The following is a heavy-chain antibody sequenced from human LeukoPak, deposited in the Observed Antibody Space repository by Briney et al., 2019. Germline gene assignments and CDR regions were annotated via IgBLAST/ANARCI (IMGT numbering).Heavy chain of an antibody. CDR3: ASWGEGALDN. CDR1: GFKFRAFT. CDR2: FSRNGVTT. V-gene: IGHV3-43*01. D-gene: IGHD1-26*01. Sequence: GGSLRLPCVGSGFKFRAFTMHWVRQAPGRGLEWVSLFSRNGVTTFYADSVRGRFTISRDNAKKSLYLQMNSLRVEDTGVYYCASWGEGALDNWGQGTLVTVSS. J-gene: IGHJ4*02.